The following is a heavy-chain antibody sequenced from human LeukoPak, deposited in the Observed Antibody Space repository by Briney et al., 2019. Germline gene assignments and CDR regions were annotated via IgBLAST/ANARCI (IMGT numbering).Heavy chain of an antibody. CDR3: ARMLTGYDYYYYYMDV. Sequence: ASVKVSCKASGYTFTGYYMHWVRQAPGQGLEWMGWINPNSGGTNYAQKFQGRVTMTRDTSISTAYMELSRLRSDDTAVYYCARMLTGYDYYYYYMDVWGKGTTVTISS. V-gene: IGHV1-2*02. J-gene: IGHJ6*03. D-gene: IGHD3-9*01. CDR2: INPNSGGT. CDR1: GYTFTGYY.